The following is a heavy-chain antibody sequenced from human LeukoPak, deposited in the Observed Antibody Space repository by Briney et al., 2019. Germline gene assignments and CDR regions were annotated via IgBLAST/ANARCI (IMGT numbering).Heavy chain of an antibody. CDR2: IYGAGYT. J-gene: IGHJ2*01. V-gene: IGHV4-4*09. D-gene: IGHD4/OR15-4a*01. CDR3: VRLSVLSTHQYFDL. CDR1: GGSMSGYH. Sequence: SETLSLTCIVSGGSMSGYHWSWIRQPPGGGLEWIAYIYGAGYTNYNPSLASRVAISLDTANNQFSLRLTSVTAADTAVYFCVRLSVLSTHQYFDLWGRGTLVAVSS.